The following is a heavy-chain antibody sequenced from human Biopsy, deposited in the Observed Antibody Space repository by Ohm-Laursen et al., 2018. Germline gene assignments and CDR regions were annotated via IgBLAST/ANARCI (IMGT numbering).Heavy chain of an antibody. CDR3: ARGSNDFGGLYFPR. Sequence: SETLSLTCTVSGSSFTGHYWSWIRQPPGKGLEWIGHISYTGYTSYNASLKSRVTISVDTSRNHFSLRLSSLTAADTAVYYCARGSNDFGGLYFPRWGQGTLLTVSS. V-gene: IGHV4-59*11. CDR1: GSSFTGHY. D-gene: IGHD2/OR15-2a*01. J-gene: IGHJ4*02. CDR2: ISYTGYT.